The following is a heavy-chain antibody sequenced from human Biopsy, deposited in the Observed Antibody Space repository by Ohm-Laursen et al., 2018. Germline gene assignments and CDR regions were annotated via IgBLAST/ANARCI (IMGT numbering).Heavy chain of an antibody. Sequence: TLSLTCPVSGGSISSYYWSWIRQPPGKGLEWIGYIYYTGSTNYNPSLKSRVTISVDTSMNHLSPRLPSVTAADTAVYYCARHAPSYSGSYWRYFDLWGRGTLVTVSS. D-gene: IGHD1-26*01. CDR2: IYYTGST. CDR1: GGSISSYY. V-gene: IGHV4-59*08. J-gene: IGHJ2*01. CDR3: ARHAPSYSGSYWRYFDL.